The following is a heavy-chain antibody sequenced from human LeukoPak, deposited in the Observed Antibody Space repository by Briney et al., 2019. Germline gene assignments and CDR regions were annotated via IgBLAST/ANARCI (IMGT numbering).Heavy chain of an antibody. CDR1: GGSFSGYY. CDR3: ARGPRHLYCSSTSCYRGSDY. J-gene: IGHJ4*02. D-gene: IGHD2-2*01. Sequence: PSETLSLTCAVYGGSFSGYYWSWIRQPPGKGLEWIGEINHSGSTNYNPSLKSRVTISVDTSKNQFSLKLSSVTAADTAVYYCARGPRHLYCSSTSCYRGSDYWGQGTLVTVSS. CDR2: INHSGST. V-gene: IGHV4-34*01.